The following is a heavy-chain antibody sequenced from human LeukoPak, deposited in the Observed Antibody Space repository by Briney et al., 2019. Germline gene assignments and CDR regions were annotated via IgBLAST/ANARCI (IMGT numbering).Heavy chain of an antibody. D-gene: IGHD2-2*02. Sequence: SETLSLTCTVSGGSISSYYWSWIRQPPGKGLEWIGYIYYSGSTNYNPSLKSRVTISVDTSKNQFSLKLSSVTAADTAVYYCVRDRGCSSTSCYTHYNWFDPWGQGTLVTVSS. J-gene: IGHJ5*02. CDR3: VRDRGCSSTSCYTHYNWFDP. V-gene: IGHV4-59*01. CDR2: IYYSGST. CDR1: GGSISSYY.